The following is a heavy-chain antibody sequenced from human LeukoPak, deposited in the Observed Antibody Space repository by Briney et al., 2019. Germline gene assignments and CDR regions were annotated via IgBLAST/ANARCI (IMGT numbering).Heavy chain of an antibody. CDR2: IYHSGST. CDR3: ARHYWGAFDP. CDR1: GYSISSGCY. Sequence: SETLSLTCSVSGYSISSGCYWGWIRQPPGKGLEWIGSIYHSGSTYYNPSLKSRVTISVDTSKNQFSLKLSSVTAADTAVYYCARHYWGAFDPCGQGNLVTVSS. J-gene: IGHJ5*02. D-gene: IGHD3-16*01. V-gene: IGHV4-38-2*02.